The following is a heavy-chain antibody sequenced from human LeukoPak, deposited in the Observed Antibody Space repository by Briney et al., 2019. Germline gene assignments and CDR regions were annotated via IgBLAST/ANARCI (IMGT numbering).Heavy chain of an antibody. J-gene: IGHJ3*01. D-gene: IGHD3-16*01. CDR1: GFTFSNYN. Sequence: GGSLRLSCAASGFTFSNYNVNWVRQAPGKGLEWVSSISTSSSYIYYADSVKGRFTISRDNAKNSLYLQMNSLRAEDTAVYYCARDDKGLGDAFDVWGQGTMVTVSS. V-gene: IGHV3-21*01. CDR3: ARDDKGLGDAFDV. CDR2: ISTSSSYI.